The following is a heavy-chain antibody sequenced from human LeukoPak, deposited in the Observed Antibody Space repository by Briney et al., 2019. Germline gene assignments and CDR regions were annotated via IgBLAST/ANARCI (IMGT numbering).Heavy chain of an antibody. D-gene: IGHD3-10*01. J-gene: IGHJ6*03. V-gene: IGHV5-51*01. Sequence: GESLKISCKGSGYSFTSYWIGWVRQMPGKGLEWMGIIYPGDSDTRYSPSFQGQVTISADKSISTAYLQWRSLKASDTAMYYCARHRRITMVREASNYYYYYMDVWGKGTTVTVSS. CDR2: IYPGDSDT. CDR3: ARHRRITMVREASNYYYYYMDV. CDR1: GYSFTSYW.